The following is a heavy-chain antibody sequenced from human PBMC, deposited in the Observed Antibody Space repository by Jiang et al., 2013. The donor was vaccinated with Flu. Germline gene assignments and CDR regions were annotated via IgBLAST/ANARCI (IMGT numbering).Heavy chain of an antibody. D-gene: IGHD3-22*01. CDR3: AKDFTNFYDSSGYHYFDL. V-gene: IGHV3-23*01. Sequence: GKGLEWVSTITGRDGNTFYAVLWXGGRFTISRDNSKSILNLQMNSLRAEDTAIYYCAKDFTNFYDSSGYHYFDLWGQGTLVSVSS. J-gene: IGHJ4*02. CDR2: ITGRDGNT.